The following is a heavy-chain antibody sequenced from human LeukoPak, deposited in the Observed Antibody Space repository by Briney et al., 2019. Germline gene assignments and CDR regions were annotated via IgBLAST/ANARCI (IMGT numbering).Heavy chain of an antibody. J-gene: IGHJ4*02. Sequence: SETLSLTCTVSGGSISSYYWSWIRQPPGRGREGIGYIYYSGSTNYNPSLKSRVTISVDTSKNQFSLKLSSVTAADTAVYYCARHPDSIAVAGIDYWGQGTLVTVSS. D-gene: IGHD6-19*01. V-gene: IGHV4-59*08. CDR1: GGSISSYY. CDR2: IYYSGST. CDR3: ARHPDSIAVAGIDY.